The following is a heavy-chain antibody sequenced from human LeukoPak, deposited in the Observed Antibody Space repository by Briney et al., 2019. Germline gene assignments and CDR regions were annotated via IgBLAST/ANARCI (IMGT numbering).Heavy chain of an antibody. CDR1: GFTFSSYT. V-gene: IGHV3-23*01. Sequence: GGSLRLSCAASGFTFSSYTMSWVRQAPGKGLEWVSSISDSGGNTYYAHSVRDRFTISRDNSKNTLYLQMNSLRAEDTALYYCAKKIPFDSWGQGTLVTVSS. CDR3: AKKIPFDS. J-gene: IGHJ4*02. CDR2: ISDSGGNT. D-gene: IGHD2-21*01.